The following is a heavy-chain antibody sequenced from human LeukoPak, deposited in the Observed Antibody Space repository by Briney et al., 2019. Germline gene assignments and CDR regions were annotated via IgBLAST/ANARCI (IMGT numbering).Heavy chain of an antibody. CDR3: ARVYYDSSGYLDY. D-gene: IGHD3-22*01. V-gene: IGHV1-18*01. CDR1: GYTVTSYG. Sequence: VKVSCKASGYTVTSYGLIRGPQAPGQGLEWMGWISAYNGNTNYAQKLQGRVTMTTDTSTSTAYMELRSLRSDDTAVYYCARVYYDSSGYLDYWGQGTLVTVSS. J-gene: IGHJ4*02. CDR2: ISAYNGNT.